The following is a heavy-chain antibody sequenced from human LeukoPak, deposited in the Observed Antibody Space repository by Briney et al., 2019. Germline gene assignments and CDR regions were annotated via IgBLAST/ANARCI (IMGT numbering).Heavy chain of an antibody. J-gene: IGHJ4*02. Sequence: GGSLRLSCAASGFTFDDYAMHWVRQAPGKGLEWVSLISGDGGSTYYADSVKGRFTISRDNSKNSLYLQMNSLRTEDTALYYCAKGRYPGGTMIVVVSPSDYWGQGTLVTVSS. D-gene: IGHD3-22*01. CDR3: AKGRYPGGTMIVVVSPSDY. V-gene: IGHV3-43*02. CDR1: GFTFDDYA. CDR2: ISGDGGST.